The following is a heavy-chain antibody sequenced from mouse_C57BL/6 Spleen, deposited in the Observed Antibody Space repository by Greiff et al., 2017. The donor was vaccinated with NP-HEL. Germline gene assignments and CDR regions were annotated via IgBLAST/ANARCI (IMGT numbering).Heavy chain of an antibody. CDR1: GFTFSDYG. Sequence: EVQVVESGGGLVKPGGSLKLSCAASGFTFSDYGMHWVRQAPEKGLEWVAYISSGSSTIYYADTVKGRFTISRDNAKNTLFLQMTSLRSEDTAMYYCARSLGRGYFDVWGTGTTVTVSS. CDR2: ISSGSSTI. V-gene: IGHV5-17*01. D-gene: IGHD4-1*01. CDR3: ARSLGRGYFDV. J-gene: IGHJ1*03.